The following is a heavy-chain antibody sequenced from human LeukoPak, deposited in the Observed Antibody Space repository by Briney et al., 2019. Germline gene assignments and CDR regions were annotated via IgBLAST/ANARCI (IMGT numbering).Heavy chain of an antibody. D-gene: IGHD3-3*01. CDR3: ARGSDDFWSGYSPSY. CDR2: INPNSGGT. CDR1: GYTFIGYY. J-gene: IGHJ4*02. V-gene: IGHV1-2*02. Sequence: VASVKVSCKASGYTFIGYYMHWVRQAPGQGLEWMGWINPNSGGTNYAQKFQGRVTMTRDTSISTAYMEPSRLRSDDTAVYYCARGSDDFWSGYSPSYWGQGTLVTVSP.